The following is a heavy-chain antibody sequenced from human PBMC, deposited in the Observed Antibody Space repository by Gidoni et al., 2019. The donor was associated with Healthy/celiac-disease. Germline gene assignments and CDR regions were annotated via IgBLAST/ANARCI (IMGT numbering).Heavy chain of an antibody. D-gene: IGHD3-10*01. V-gene: IGHV4-59*08. J-gene: IGHJ6*03. Sequence: QVQLQEWGPGLVKPSETLSLTCTVAGGSISSYYWGWIRQPPGKGLEWIGYIYYSGSTNYNPSLKSRVTISVDTSKNQFSLKLSSVTAADTAVYYCARRKITMVRGIQNYYYYMYVWGKGTTVTVSS. CDR2: IYYSGST. CDR3: ARRKITMVRGIQNYYYYMYV. CDR1: GGSISSYY.